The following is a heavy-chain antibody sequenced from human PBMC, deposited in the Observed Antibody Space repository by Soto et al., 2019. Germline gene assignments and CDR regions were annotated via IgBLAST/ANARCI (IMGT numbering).Heavy chain of an antibody. CDR1: GDSVSTGSKY. D-gene: IGHD6-19*01. V-gene: IGHV4-61*01. CDR2: IYSSGST. Sequence: SETLSLTCTVSGDSVSTGSKYWSWSRQPPGKPLEWIAYIYSSGSTNYNPSLKSRVTISRDTSKNPFSLKMTSVTAEDTAVYYCARSGGGSGWLGGQGTLVTVSS. J-gene: IGHJ4*02. CDR3: ARSGGGSGWL.